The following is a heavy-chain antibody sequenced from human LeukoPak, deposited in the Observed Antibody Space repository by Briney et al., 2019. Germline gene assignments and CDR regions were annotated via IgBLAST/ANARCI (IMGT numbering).Heavy chain of an antibody. CDR1: GFTFSSYA. CDR2: ISYDGSNK. CDR3: ARDRVGSSSSIIDY. D-gene: IGHD6-6*01. V-gene: IGHV3-30-3*01. J-gene: IGHJ4*02. Sequence: RGSPRLSCAASGFTFSSYAVHGVRQAPGKRLEWVAVISYDGSNKYYADSVKGRFTISRDNSKNTLYLQMNSLRAEDTAVYYCARDRVGSSSSIIDYWGQGTLVTVSS.